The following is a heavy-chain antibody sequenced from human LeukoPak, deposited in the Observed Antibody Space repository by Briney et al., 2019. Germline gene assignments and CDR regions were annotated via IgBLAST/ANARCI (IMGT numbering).Heavy chain of an antibody. Sequence: GGSLRLSCAASGFTFSSYAMSWVRQAPGKGLEWVSGIVGRGDSMYYAESVRGRFTISRDNSKNTLYLQMNSLRAEDTAVYYCAKDPPRVRVSSSATPHYWGQGTLVTVSS. CDR2: IVGRGDSM. V-gene: IGHV3-23*01. D-gene: IGHD6-6*01. CDR3: AKDPPRVRVSSSATPHY. J-gene: IGHJ4*02. CDR1: GFTFSSYA.